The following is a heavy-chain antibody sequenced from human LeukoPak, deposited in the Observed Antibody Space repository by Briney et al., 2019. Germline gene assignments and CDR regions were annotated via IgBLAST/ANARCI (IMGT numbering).Heavy chain of an antibody. J-gene: IGHJ4*02. CDR3: ARVAYIDEGFGY. Sequence: GGSLRLSCAASGFTFSSYWMTWVRQAPGKGLEWAANIKQDGSARHYGDPVKGRFTISRDNAKNSLYLQMNSLRAGDTAVYYCARVAYIDEGFGYWGQGTLVTVSS. CDR1: GFTFSSYW. D-gene: IGHD3-9*01. CDR2: IKQDGSAR. V-gene: IGHV3-7*01.